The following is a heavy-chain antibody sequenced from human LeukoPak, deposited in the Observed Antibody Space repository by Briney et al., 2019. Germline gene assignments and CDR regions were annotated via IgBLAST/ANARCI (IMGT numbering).Heavy chain of an antibody. CDR1: GGSLSSFY. Sequence: SETLSPTCSVSGGSLSSFYWSWIRQPPGQGLEWIGYVYNSGSTNYNPSLKSRVSMSVDTSKNQFSLKVRSVTAADTAVYYCARVFGGMAYWGQGILVTVSS. V-gene: IGHV4-59*01. J-gene: IGHJ4*02. CDR3: ARVFGGMAY. CDR2: VYNSGST. D-gene: IGHD2-15*01.